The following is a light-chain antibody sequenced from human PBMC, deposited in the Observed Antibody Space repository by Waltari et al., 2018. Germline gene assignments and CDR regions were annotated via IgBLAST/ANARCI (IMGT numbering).Light chain of an antibody. CDR2: DVS. CDR1: SSAVGGYAY. CDR3: GSYTSSITLV. J-gene: IGLJ2*01. V-gene: IGLV2-14*03. Sequence: QSALTQPASVSGSPGQSITIPCTGTSSAVGGYAYVSWYQQHPGKAPKLMIYDVSNRPSGVSNRFSGSKSGNTASLTISGLQADDEADYYCGSYTSSITLVFGGGTKLTVL.